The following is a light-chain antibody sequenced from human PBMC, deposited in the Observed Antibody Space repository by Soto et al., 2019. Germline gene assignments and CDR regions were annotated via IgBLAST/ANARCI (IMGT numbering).Light chain of an antibody. V-gene: IGLV2-14*01. CDR1: SSDIGTYNY. CDR3: SSYTSSSTDV. Sequence: QSALTQPASVSGSPGQSITISCTGTSSDIGTYNYVSWYQQHPGKAPKLMIYEVSNRPLGVSNRFSGSKSGNTASLTISGLQAEDEAEYYCSSYTSSSTDVFGTGTQLTVL. CDR2: EVS. J-gene: IGLJ1*01.